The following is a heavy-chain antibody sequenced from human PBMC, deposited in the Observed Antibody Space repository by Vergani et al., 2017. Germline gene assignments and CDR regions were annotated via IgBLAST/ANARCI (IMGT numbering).Heavy chain of an antibody. V-gene: IGHV4-59*01. J-gene: IGHJ3*02. CDR2: IYYSGST. D-gene: IGHD5-12*01. Sequence: QVQLQESGPGLVKPSETLSLTCTVSCGSISSYYWSWIRQPPGKGLEWIGYIYYSGSTNYNPSLKSRVTISVDTSKTQLPLKLSSLTAADTSVYYCAMTIWGGYSGFSGRGDAFDIWGQGTMVTVSS. CDR3: AMTIWGGYSGFSGRGDAFDI. CDR1: CGSISSYY.